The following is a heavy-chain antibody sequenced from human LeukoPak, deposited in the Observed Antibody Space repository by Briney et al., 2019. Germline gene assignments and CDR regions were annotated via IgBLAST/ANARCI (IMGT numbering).Heavy chain of an antibody. D-gene: IGHD4-17*01. J-gene: IGHJ1*01. CDR1: GGSFSGYY. Sequence: PSETLSLTCAVYGGSFSGYYWSWIRQPPGKGLEWIGEINHSGSTYYNPSLKSRVTILVDTSKNQFSLKLSSVTAADTAVYYCARGHSPVTTKVSYFQHWGQGTLVTVSS. CDR2: INHSGST. CDR3: ARGHSPVTTKVSYFQH. V-gene: IGHV4-34*01.